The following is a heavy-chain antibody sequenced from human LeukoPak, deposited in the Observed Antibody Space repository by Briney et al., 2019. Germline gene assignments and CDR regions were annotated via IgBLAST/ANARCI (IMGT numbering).Heavy chain of an antibody. Sequence: GGSLRLSCAASGFTFSSYWMSWVRQAPGKGLEWVSAISGSGGSTYYADSVKGRFTISRDNSKNTLYLQMNSLRAEDTAVYYCAKDYYDSSGYGTVIDYWGQGTLVTVSS. CDR1: GFTFSSYW. CDR2: ISGSGGST. CDR3: AKDYYDSSGYGTVIDY. D-gene: IGHD3-22*01. V-gene: IGHV3-23*01. J-gene: IGHJ4*02.